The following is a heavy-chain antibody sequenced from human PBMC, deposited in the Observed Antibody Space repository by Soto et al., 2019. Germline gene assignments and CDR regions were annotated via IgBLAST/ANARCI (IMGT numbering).Heavy chain of an antibody. J-gene: IGHJ4*02. V-gene: IGHV5-51*01. CDR2: IYPGDSDT. CDR3: ARHLKYSSSNRHFDY. D-gene: IGHD6-19*01. CDR1: GYSFSRYW. Sequence: GESLKISCKGSGYSFSRYWISWVRQMPGKGLEWLGIIYPGDSDTRYSPSFQGQVTISADKFITTAYLQWSSMKASDTAMYYCARHLKYSSSNRHFDYWGQDTLVTVSS.